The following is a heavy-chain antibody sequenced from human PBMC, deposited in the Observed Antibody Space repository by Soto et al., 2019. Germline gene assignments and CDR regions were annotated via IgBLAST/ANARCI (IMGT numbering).Heavy chain of an antibody. D-gene: IGHD3-10*01. CDR2: INHSGST. CDR1: GGSFSGYY. Sequence: PSETLSLTCAVYGGSFSGYYWSWIRQPPGKGLEWIGEINHSGSTNYNPSLKSRVTISVATSKNQFSLKLSSVTAADTAVYYCERAFLRAYYYGSGTPHYWGQETLVTVPS. V-gene: IGHV4-34*01. J-gene: IGHJ4*02. CDR3: ERAFLRAYYYGSGTPHY.